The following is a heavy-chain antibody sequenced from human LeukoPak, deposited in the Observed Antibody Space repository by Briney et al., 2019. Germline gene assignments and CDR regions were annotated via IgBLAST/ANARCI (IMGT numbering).Heavy chain of an antibody. J-gene: IGHJ4*02. Sequence: PGGSLRLSCAASGFTVSSSYAMSWVRQAPGKGLEWVSAISGSGGSTYYADSVKGRFTISRDNSKNTLYLQMNSLRAEDTAVYYCAFWELPDYWGQGTLVTVSS. V-gene: IGHV3-23*01. CDR2: ISGSGGST. CDR3: AFWELPDY. CDR1: GFTVSSSYA. D-gene: IGHD1-26*01.